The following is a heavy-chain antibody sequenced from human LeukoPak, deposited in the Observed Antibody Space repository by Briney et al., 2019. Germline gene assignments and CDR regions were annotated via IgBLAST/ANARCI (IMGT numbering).Heavy chain of an antibody. CDR2: VFHRGNT. Sequence: SETLSLTCSVSGHSVTTTYYWGWIRQPPGQRLEWLGTVFHRGNTYYNPSFSSRVTMSVDTSKNQFSLRLTSVTAADTAVYYCAKMTIHGDSVLWGQGSLVTVSS. CDR1: GHSVTTTYY. J-gene: IGHJ4*02. V-gene: IGHV4-38-2*02. CDR3: AKMTIHGDSVL. D-gene: IGHD2-21*02.